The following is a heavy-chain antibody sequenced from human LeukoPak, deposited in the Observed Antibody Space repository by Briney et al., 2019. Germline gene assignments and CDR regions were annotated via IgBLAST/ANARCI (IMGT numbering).Heavy chain of an antibody. Sequence: GALVKVSCKASGYTFTGYYMHWVRQAPGQGLEWMGRINPNSGGTNYAQKFQGRVTMTRDTSISTAYMELSRLRSDDTAVYYCARETPIAVAGPYFDYWGQGTLVTVSS. CDR3: ARETPIAVAGPYFDY. CDR1: GYTFTGYY. D-gene: IGHD6-19*01. CDR2: INPNSGGT. J-gene: IGHJ4*02. V-gene: IGHV1-2*06.